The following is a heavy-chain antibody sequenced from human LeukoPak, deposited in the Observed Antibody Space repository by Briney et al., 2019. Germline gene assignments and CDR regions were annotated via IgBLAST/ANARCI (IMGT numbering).Heavy chain of an antibody. J-gene: IGHJ4*02. Sequence: PGGSLRLSCAGSGFTFSSYWMHWVRHAPGKGLVWVSRISSDGSSTNYADSVKGRFTISRDNAKNTLYLPMYSLRADDTAVYYCVRGGSSWYGFDYWGQGTLVTVSS. CDR1: GFTFSSYW. CDR3: VRGGSSWYGFDY. D-gene: IGHD6-13*01. V-gene: IGHV3-74*01. CDR2: ISSDGSST.